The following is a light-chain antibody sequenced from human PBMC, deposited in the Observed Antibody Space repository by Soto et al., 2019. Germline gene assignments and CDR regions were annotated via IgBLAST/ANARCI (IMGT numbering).Light chain of an antibody. CDR3: HQYSSYSYT. J-gene: IGKJ2*01. Sequence: DIQMTQSPSTLSASVGERVTITCRASQTTTSWLAWYQQKPGKAPKLLIYKASSLESGVPSRFSGSGSGTEFTLTISILQPDDFASYYCHQYSSYSYTFGQGTKLEIK. V-gene: IGKV1-5*03. CDR2: KAS. CDR1: QTTTSW.